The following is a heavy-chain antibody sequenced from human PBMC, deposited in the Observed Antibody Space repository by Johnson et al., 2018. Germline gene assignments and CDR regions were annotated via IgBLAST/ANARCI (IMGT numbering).Heavy chain of an antibody. CDR2: MKQDGSDR. D-gene: IGHD4-17*01. J-gene: IGHJ3*01. Sequence: VQLQESGGGLVQPGGSLTLSCAASGFTFSDHWMSWVRQAPGKGLEWVANMKQDGSDRYYVDSVKGRFTISRDNAKNSLYLQVNSLRAEDTAVYYCARRSYGALDVWGQGTMVTVSS. V-gene: IGHV3-7*01. CDR1: GFTFSDHW. CDR3: ARRSYGALDV.